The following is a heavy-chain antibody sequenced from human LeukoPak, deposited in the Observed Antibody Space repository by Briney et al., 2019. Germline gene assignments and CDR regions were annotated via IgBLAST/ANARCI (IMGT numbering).Heavy chain of an antibody. D-gene: IGHD3-3*01. CDR1: GFTLSSYA. CDR2: FSGSGGST. V-gene: IGHV3-23*01. Sequence: GGSLRLSCAASGFTLSSYAMSWVRQAPGKGLEWVSTFSGSGGSTHYADSVKGRFTISRDNSKNTLYLQMNSLRAEDTAVYYCAKGLSDFWSAYQYWGQGTLVTVSS. CDR3: AKGLSDFWSAYQY. J-gene: IGHJ4*02.